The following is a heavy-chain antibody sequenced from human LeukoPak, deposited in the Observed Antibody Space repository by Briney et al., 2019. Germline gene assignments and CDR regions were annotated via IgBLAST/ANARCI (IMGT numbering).Heavy chain of an antibody. CDR1: GFTFSDYY. J-gene: IGHJ4*02. V-gene: IGHV3-11*01. CDR2: ISSSGSTI. D-gene: IGHD4-17*01. Sequence: GGSLRLSCAASGFTFSDYYMSWIRQAPGKGLEWVSYISSSGSTIYYADSVKGRFTISRDNAKNSQYLQMNSLRAEDTAVYYCATTVTTYFGYFDYWGQGTLVTVSS. CDR3: ATTVTTYFGYFDY.